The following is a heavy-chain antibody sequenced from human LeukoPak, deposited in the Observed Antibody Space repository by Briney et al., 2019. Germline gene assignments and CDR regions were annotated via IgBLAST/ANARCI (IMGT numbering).Heavy chain of an antibody. D-gene: IGHD3-22*01. Sequence: ASVTVSCKASGYTFTGYYMHWVRQAPGQGLEWMGRINPNSGGTNYAQKFRGRVTMTRDTSISTAYMELSRLRSDDTAVYYCARGDSSGYYSLDYWGQGTLVTVSS. V-gene: IGHV1-2*06. CDR3: ARGDSSGYYSLDY. CDR1: GYTFTGYY. J-gene: IGHJ4*02. CDR2: INPNSGGT.